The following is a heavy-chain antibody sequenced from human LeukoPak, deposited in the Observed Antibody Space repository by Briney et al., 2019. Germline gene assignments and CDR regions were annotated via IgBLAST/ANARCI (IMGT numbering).Heavy chain of an antibody. V-gene: IGHV3-23*01. CDR2: ISGGGGST. D-gene: IGHD3-22*01. CDR1: GDSINSLD. J-gene: IGHJ4*02. CDR3: AKHYDISGYYPY. Sequence: ETLSVTCTVSGDSINSLDLWSWVRQAPGKGLEWVSAISGGGGSTHYADSVKGRFTISRDNSKNTLFLQMSSLRADDTAIYYCAKHYDISGYYPYWGQGTLVTVSS.